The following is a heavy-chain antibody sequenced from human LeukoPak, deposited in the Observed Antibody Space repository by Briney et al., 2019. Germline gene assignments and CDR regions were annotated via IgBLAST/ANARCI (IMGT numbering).Heavy chain of an antibody. D-gene: IGHD3-10*01. J-gene: IGHJ5*02. CDR3: ARGVSGVSPP. CDR2: INTNTGNT. Sequence: ASVKVSCKTSGYTFTSYDITWVGQAPGQGPEWLGWINTNTGNTHYAQSLQDRVTLTTDTSTSTAYMDFRSLKSDDTAVYYCARGVSGVSPPWGQGTLVIVS. CDR1: GYTFTSYD. V-gene: IGHV1-18*01.